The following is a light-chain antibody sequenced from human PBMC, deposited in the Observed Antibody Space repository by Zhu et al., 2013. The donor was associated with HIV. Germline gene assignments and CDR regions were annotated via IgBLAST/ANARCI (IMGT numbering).Light chain of an antibody. Sequence: SVLTQPPSVSVAPGQTAKIPCGGNNIGTNTVHWYRQKPGQAPVLVVYDDSDRPSGIPERFSGSNSGNTATLTISETQPMDEADFYCQAWDINTMVFGGGTKLTVL. V-gene: IGLV3-21*02. CDR1: NIGTNT. J-gene: IGLJ2*01. CDR2: DDS. CDR3: QAWDINTMV.